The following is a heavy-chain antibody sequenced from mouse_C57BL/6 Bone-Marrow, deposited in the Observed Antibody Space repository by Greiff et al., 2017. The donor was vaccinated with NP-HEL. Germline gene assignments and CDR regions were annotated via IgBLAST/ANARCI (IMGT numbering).Heavy chain of an antibody. D-gene: IGHD1-1*01. CDR3: AIHAVLRYYAMDD. CDR1: GFTFSDYY. CDR2: ISNAGGST. Sequence: EVKVVESGGGLVQPGGSLKLSCAASGFTFSDYYMYWVRQTPEKRLEWVAYISNAGGSTYYPHTVKGRFTISRDNAKNTLYLQMSSLKSEDTAMYYCAIHAVLRYYAMDDWGKGTSVTVSS. J-gene: IGHJ4*01. V-gene: IGHV5-12*01.